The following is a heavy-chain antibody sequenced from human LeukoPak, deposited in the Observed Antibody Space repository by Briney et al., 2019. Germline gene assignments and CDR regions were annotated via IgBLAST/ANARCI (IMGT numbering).Heavy chain of an antibody. D-gene: IGHD7-27*01. CDR1: GFTFSSYS. CDR2: ISSSSSYI. Sequence: GGSLRLSCAASGFTFSSYSMNWVRQAPGKGLEWVSSISSSSSYIYYADSVKGRFTITRDNAKNSLYLQMNSLRAEDTAVYYCARDPLSGDRGVDYWGQGTLVTVSS. CDR3: ARDPLSGDRGVDY. V-gene: IGHV3-21*01. J-gene: IGHJ4*02.